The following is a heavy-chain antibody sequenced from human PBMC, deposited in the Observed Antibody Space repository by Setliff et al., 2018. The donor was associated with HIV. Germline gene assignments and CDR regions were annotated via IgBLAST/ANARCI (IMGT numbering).Heavy chain of an antibody. V-gene: IGHV3-7*01. Sequence: GGSLRLSCAASGFTFSSYWMNWVRQAPGKGLEWVANIKQDGREKYYVESVKGRFTSSRGNAKNSLYLQMNSLRAEDTAVYYCASPYFVVYWGQGTLVTVSS. CDR1: GFTFSSYW. J-gene: IGHJ4*02. D-gene: IGHD2-21*01. CDR3: ASPYFVVY. CDR2: IKQDGREK.